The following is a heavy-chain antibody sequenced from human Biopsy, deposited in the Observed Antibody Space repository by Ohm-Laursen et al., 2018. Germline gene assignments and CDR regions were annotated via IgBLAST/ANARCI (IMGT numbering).Heavy chain of an antibody. V-gene: IGHV4-31*01. Sequence: TLSLTCTVSGGSVSSGGFYWSWIRQHPGKGLEWIGYIYYSGTTYYNPSLKSLVTISVDTSKNQFSLKLNSVTAADTAVYYCARRPYGGTRYWYFDLWGRGPLVTVSS. J-gene: IGHJ2*01. D-gene: IGHD4-23*01. CDR1: GGSVSSGGFY. CDR3: ARRPYGGTRYWYFDL. CDR2: IYYSGTT.